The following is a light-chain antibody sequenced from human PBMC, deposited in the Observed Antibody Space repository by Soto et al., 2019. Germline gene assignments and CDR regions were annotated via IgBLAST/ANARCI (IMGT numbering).Light chain of an antibody. CDR1: SSDVGAYDY. CDR2: EVS. V-gene: IGLV2-14*01. J-gene: IGLJ1*01. CDR3: SSYSSSSTYV. Sequence: QSALTQPASVSGSPGQSITISCTGTSSDVGAYDYVSWYQHHPGKAPKLIIYEVSYRPSGISYRFSGSKSANTASLTISGLQAEDEADYYCSSYSSSSTYVFGLGTQLTVL.